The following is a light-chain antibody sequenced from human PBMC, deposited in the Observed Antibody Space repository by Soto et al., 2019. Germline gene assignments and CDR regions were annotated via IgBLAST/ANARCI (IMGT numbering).Light chain of an antibody. V-gene: IGKV1-8*01. CDR2: AAS. CDR1: QGISNN. J-gene: IGKJ1*01. Sequence: AIRMTQSPSSLSASTGDRVTITCRASQGISNNLVWYKQELGKVPKVLIPAASTLQSGVSSRFSGSGFGTDFTLTITYLQSEDFATYYCQQYSTYPWTFGQGTKVEV. CDR3: QQYSTYPWT.